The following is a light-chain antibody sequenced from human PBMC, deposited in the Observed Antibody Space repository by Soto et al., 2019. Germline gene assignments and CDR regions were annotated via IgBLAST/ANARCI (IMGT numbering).Light chain of an antibody. J-gene: IGKJ5*01. Sequence: EIMMTQSPATLSVSPGERATLSCRASQSVSNNVAWYQQKPGQAPRLLIYYASTRATGIPARFSGSGSGTEFTLTISSLQSEDFALYYCQQYNNWQPITFGQGTRLEIK. CDR1: QSVSNN. CDR3: QQYNNWQPIT. V-gene: IGKV3-15*01. CDR2: YAS.